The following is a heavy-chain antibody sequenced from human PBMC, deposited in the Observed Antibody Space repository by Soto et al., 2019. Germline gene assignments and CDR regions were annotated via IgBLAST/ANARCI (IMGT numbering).Heavy chain of an antibody. CDR1: GYTFTNFY. V-gene: IGHV1-46*01. J-gene: IGHJ4*02. D-gene: IGHD6-13*01. CDR3: ARNLASADV. Sequence: ASVKVSCKASGYTFTNFYIHWVRQAPGQGLEWMAIINPSGGSTNYAQKFQGRITLTRDTSTSTVFMELSSLRSEDTAVYYCARNLASADVWGQGTPVTVSS. CDR2: INPSGGST.